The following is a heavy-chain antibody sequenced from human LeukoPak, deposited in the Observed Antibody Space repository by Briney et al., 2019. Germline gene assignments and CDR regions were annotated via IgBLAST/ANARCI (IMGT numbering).Heavy chain of an antibody. CDR3: ARESSSWYDYGMDV. CDR2: ISSSSTI. D-gene: IGHD6-13*01. Sequence: GGSLRLSCAASGFTFSSYSMNWVRQAPGKGLEWVSYISSSSTIYYADSVKGRFTISRDNAKNSLYLQMNSLRAEDTAVYYCARESSSWYDYGMDVWGQGTTVTVSS. CDR1: GFTFSSYS. V-gene: IGHV3-48*01. J-gene: IGHJ6*02.